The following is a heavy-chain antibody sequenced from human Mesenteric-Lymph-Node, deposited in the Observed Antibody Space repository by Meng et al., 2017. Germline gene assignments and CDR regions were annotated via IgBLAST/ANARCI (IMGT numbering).Heavy chain of an antibody. CDR1: GGSISRGDYY. Sequence: VQLQESGPGLGKPSQTLSLTCTVSGGSISRGDYYWSWIRQPPGKGLEWIGYIYYSGSTYYNPSLKSRVTISVDTSKNQFSLKLSSVTAADTAVYYCARDRTTGRYFDYWGQGTLVTVSS. V-gene: IGHV4-30-4*01. CDR3: ARDRTTGRYFDY. CDR2: IYYSGST. J-gene: IGHJ4*02. D-gene: IGHD4-11*01.